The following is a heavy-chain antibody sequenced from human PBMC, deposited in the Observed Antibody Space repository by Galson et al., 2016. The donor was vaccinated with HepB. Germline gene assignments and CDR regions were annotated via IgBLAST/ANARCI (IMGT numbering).Heavy chain of an antibody. J-gene: IGHJ6*02. Sequence: SVKVSCKASGYTFSGYYMHWVRQAPGQGLEWMGWINPNSGGTKCAQKFQEWVTMTRDTSISTAYMELSRLRSDDTAVYYCARARSMVRGVMKVYYGLDVWGQGTTVTVSS. CDR1: GYTFSGYY. CDR3: ARARSMVRGVMKVYYGLDV. V-gene: IGHV1-2*04. CDR2: INPNSGGT. D-gene: IGHD3-10*01.